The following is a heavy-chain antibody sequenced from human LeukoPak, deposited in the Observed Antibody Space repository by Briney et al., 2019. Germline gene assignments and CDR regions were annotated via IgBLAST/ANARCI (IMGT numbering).Heavy chain of an antibody. D-gene: IGHD4-17*01. V-gene: IGHV3-30*18. J-gene: IGHJ4*02. Sequence: PGGSLRLSCAASGFSFISYGMRWVRQAPGKGLEWVGVISDDGRNKNYADSVKGRFTISRDNSKDTLYLQMNSLRDEDTAVYYCAKRPSDYGDYVTYFDYWGQGTLVTVSS. CDR2: ISDDGRNK. CDR3: AKRPSDYGDYVTYFDY. CDR1: GFSFISYG.